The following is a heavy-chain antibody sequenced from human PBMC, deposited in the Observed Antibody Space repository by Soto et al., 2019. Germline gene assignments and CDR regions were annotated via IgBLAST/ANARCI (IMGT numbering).Heavy chain of an antibody. CDR3: AKDQGRSKPDRYSSGPNAFDI. V-gene: IGHV3-23*01. CDR2: ISGSGGST. CDR1: GFTFSSYA. J-gene: IGHJ3*02. Sequence: GGSLRLSCAASGFTFSSYAMSWVRQAPGKGLEWVSAISGSGGSTYYADSVKGRFTISRDNSKNTLYLQMNSLRAEDTAVYYCAKDQGRSKPDRYSSGPNAFDIWGQGTMVTVSS. D-gene: IGHD6-19*01.